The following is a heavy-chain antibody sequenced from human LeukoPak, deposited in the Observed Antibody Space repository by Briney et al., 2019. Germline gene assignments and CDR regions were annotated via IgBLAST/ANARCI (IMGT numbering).Heavy chain of an antibody. CDR2: IYYSGST. D-gene: IGHD6-19*01. CDR1: GGSVSSGSYY. CDR3: ARGDSSGRVDS. J-gene: IGHJ4*02. V-gene: IGHV4-61*01. Sequence: PSETLSLTCTVSGGSVSSGSYYWSWIRQPPGKGLEWIGYIYYSGSTNYNPSLKSRVTMSVDTSKNQFSLKLSSVTAADTAVYHCARGDSSGRVDSWGQGTLVTVSS.